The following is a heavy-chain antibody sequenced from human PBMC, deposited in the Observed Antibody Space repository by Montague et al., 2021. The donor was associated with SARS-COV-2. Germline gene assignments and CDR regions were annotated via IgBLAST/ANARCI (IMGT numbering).Heavy chain of an antibody. V-gene: IGHV3-21*01. CDR3: ARRKGCGDFYDAMDV. Sequence: SLRLSCAASGFTFSSSTMTWFRQAPGKGLQWVSSISSISSYIYYADSVKGRFTISRDNAKNLLYLQMDSLRAEDTAVYYCARRKGCGDFYDAMDVWGQGTTVTVSS. CDR1: GFTFSSST. CDR2: ISSISSYI. J-gene: IGHJ6*02. D-gene: IGHD2-21*01.